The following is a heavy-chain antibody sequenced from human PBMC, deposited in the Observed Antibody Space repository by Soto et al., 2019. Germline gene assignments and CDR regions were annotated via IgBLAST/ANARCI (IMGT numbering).Heavy chain of an antibody. CDR3: ATATESIPDP. V-gene: IGHV1-69*01. J-gene: IGHJ5*02. CDR2: IIPILNLV. CDR1: GDSFNDYA. D-gene: IGHD2-21*01. Sequence: VQLEQSETEVRKPGSSVKLSCKTSGDSFNDYAISWVRQAPGQGLEWMGGIIPILNLVRYAEKFQGRVTISATDSTGTAYLEVTRLRSEDTATYYCATATESIPDP.